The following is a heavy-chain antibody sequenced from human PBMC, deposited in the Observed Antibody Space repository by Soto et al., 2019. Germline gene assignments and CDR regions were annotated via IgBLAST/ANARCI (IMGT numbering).Heavy chain of an antibody. CDR3: AKMFRPSASGYYPST. Sequence: QLLESGGGLVQSGGSLRLSCEASGFSFSRFAMGWVRQPPGKGLELIAVISGNGDKTYYADSVKGRFTISRVTSNSTLFLQMNSLRGADTAFFYCAKMFRPSASGYYPSTWGQGTLVTVSS. CDR2: ISGNGDKT. CDR1: GFSFSRFA. D-gene: IGHD3-22*01. V-gene: IGHV3-23*01. J-gene: IGHJ4*03.